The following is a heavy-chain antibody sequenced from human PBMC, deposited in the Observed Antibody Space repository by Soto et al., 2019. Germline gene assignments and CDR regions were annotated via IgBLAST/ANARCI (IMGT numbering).Heavy chain of an antibody. J-gene: IGHJ4*02. CDR2: ISSSSSYT. Sequence: GGSLRLSCAASGFTFSDYYMSWIRQAPGKGLEWVSYISSSSSYTNYADSVKGRFTISRDNAKNSLYLQMNSLRAEDTAVYYCARASAMQQSQAHFDYWGQGTLVTVSS. D-gene: IGHD5-18*01. V-gene: IGHV3-11*05. CDR3: ARASAMQQSQAHFDY. CDR1: GFTFSDYY.